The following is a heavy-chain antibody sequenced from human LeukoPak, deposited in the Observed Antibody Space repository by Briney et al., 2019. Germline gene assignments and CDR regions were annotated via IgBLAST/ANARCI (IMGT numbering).Heavy chain of an antibody. D-gene: IGHD3-22*01. CDR3: AKVSTYYYDSSGYEPDAFDI. J-gene: IGHJ3*02. Sequence: GGSLRLSCAASGFTFSSYAMSWVRQAPGKGLEWVSAISGSGGSTYYADSVKGRFTISRDNSKNTLYLQMNSLRAEDTAVYYCAKVSTYYYDSSGYEPDAFDIWDQGTMVTVSS. CDR1: GFTFSSYA. CDR2: ISGSGGST. V-gene: IGHV3-23*01.